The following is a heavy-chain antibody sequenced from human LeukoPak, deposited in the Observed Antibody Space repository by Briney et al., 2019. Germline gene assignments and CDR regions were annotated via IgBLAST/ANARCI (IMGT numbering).Heavy chain of an antibody. V-gene: IGHV3-23*01. CDR3: AKGAVVQIFGVVANWYFDL. CDR2: ISGSGGST. D-gene: IGHD3-3*01. Sequence: GGSLRLSCAASGFTFSSCAMSWVRQAPGKGLEWVSAISGSGGSTYYADSVKGRFTISRDNSKNTLYLQMNSLRAEDTAVYYCAKGAVVQIFGVVANWYFDLWGRGTLVTVSS. J-gene: IGHJ2*01. CDR1: GFTFSSCA.